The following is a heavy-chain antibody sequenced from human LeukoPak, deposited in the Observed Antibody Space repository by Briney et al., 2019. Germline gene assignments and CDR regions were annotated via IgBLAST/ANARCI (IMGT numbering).Heavy chain of an antibody. Sequence: RGSLRLSCAASGFSFSSYGMHWVRRAPGKGLEWVAFIRYDGSNKYYADSVKGRFIISRDNSKNTLYLQMNSLRAEDTAVYYCAKDRAAGYCSSTSCYAYYFDYWGQGTLVTVSS. CDR1: GFSFSSYG. CDR3: AKDRAAGYCSSTSCYAYYFDY. V-gene: IGHV3-30*02. CDR2: IRYDGSNK. D-gene: IGHD2-2*01. J-gene: IGHJ4*02.